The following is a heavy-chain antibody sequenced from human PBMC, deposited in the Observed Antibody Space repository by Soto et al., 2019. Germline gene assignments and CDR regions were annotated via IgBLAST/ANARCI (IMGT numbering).Heavy chain of an antibody. Sequence: QLRLQESGPGLVKPSETLSLTCSVSGASIRSTSYYWGWIRQPPGKGLEWIGSIYYSGSTHYSPSLKRRIFMSIDTSTNHSSLKLTSVTAAATAVYYCTRQEGGAAAYRPRDYWGQGTLVTAS. CDR2: IYYSGST. D-gene: IGHD6-13*01. J-gene: IGHJ4*02. CDR3: TRQEGGAAAYRPRDY. V-gene: IGHV4-39*01. CDR1: GASIRSTSYY.